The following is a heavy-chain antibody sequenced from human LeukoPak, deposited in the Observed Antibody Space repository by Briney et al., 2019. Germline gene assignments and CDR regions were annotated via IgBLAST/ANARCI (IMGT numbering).Heavy chain of an antibody. CDR3: TRDLGYLDY. V-gene: IGHV3-49*04. D-gene: IGHD3-16*02. J-gene: IGHJ4*02. Sequence: GGSLRLSCTASGFTFGDYAMSWVRQAPGKGLEWVGFIRSKAYGGTTEYAASVKGRFTISRDDSKSIAYLQMNSLKTEDTAVYYCTRDLGYLDYWGRGTLVTVSS. CDR1: GFTFGDYA. CDR2: IRSKAYGGTT.